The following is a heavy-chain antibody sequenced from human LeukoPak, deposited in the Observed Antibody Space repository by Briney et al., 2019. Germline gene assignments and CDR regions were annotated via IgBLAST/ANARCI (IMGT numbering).Heavy chain of an antibody. D-gene: IGHD6-13*01. CDR2: INHSGST. J-gene: IGHJ4*02. CDR3: ARGRASSWRYAYFDY. Sequence: SETLSLTCAVYGGSFSGYYWSWIRQPPGKGLEWIGEINHSGSTNYNPSLKSRVTISVDTSKNQFSLKLSSVTAADTAVYYCARGRASSWRYAYFDYWGQGTLVTVSS. CDR1: GGSFSGYY. V-gene: IGHV4-34*01.